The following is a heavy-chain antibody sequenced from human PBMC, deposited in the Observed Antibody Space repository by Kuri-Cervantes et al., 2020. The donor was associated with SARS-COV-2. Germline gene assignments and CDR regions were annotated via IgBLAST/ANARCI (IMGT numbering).Heavy chain of an antibody. Sequence: SETLSLTCTVSGGSISSSSYYWGWIRQPPGKGLEWIGSIYYSGSTYYNPSLKSRVTISVDTSKNQFSLKLSSVTAADTAVYYCARRSGYCSNTSCYFFDYWGQGTLVTVSS. CDR2: IYYSGST. J-gene: IGHJ4*02. V-gene: IGHV4-39*07. D-gene: IGHD2-2*01. CDR3: ARRSGYCSNTSCYFFDY. CDR1: GGSISSSSYY.